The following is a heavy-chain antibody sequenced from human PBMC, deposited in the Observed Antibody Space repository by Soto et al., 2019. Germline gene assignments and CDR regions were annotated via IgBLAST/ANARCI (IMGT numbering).Heavy chain of an antibody. V-gene: IGHV3-64D*06. CDR1: GFTFSAYA. CDR2: ISPDGEKT. CDR3: VKGGLALATAGRAQIDC. Sequence: PVGSLRLSCSASGFTFSAYAMHWVRQAPGKGLEYVSSISPDGEKTFHADSVKDRFTVSRDNSRNILYLQMNSLRDDDTAAYYCVKGGLALATAGRAQIDCWGQGTLVTVSS. D-gene: IGHD6-19*01. J-gene: IGHJ4*02.